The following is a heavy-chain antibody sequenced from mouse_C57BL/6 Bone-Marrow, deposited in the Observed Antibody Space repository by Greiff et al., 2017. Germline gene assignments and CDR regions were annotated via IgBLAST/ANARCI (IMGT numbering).Heavy chain of an antibody. D-gene: IGHD1-1*01. V-gene: IGHV1-50*01. Sequence: LQQPGAELVKPGASVKLSCKASGYTFTSYWMQWVKQRPGQGLEWIGEIDPSDSYTNYNQKFKGKATLTVDTSSSTAYMQLSSLTSEDSAVYYCARDGSSYVDYWGQGTTLTVSS. CDR3: ARDGSSYVDY. CDR2: IDPSDSYT. J-gene: IGHJ2*01. CDR1: GYTFTSYW.